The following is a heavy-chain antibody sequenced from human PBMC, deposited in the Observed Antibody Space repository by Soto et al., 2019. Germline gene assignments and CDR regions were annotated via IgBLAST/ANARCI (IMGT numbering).Heavy chain of an antibody. V-gene: IGHV3-48*03. Sequence: EVQLVESGGGLVQPGGSLRLSCAASGFTFSSYEMNWVRQAPGKGLEWVSYISSSGSTIYYADSVKGRFTISRDNAKNSLYLQMNSLRAEDTAVYYCARDVTYSSGFYYWGQGTLVTVSS. CDR3: ARDVTYSSGFYY. CDR2: ISSSGSTI. CDR1: GFTFSSYE. J-gene: IGHJ4*02. D-gene: IGHD6-19*01.